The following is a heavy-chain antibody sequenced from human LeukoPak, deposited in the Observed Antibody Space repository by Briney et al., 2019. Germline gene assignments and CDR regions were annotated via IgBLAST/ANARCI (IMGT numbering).Heavy chain of an antibody. CDR3: ARRPPPYCSDDSCYSFLYFHH. Sequence: GASVKLSCKASGYTFTSYDINWVRQAAGQGLEWMGWMNPNSGNTRYAQTFKGRVTMTRDTSKRTSYLELTTLRPDDTAVYYWARRPPPYCSDDSCYSFLYFHHWGQGTLVTVSS. CDR2: MNPNSGNT. V-gene: IGHV1-8*01. CDR1: GYTFTSYD. J-gene: IGHJ1*01. D-gene: IGHD2-15*01.